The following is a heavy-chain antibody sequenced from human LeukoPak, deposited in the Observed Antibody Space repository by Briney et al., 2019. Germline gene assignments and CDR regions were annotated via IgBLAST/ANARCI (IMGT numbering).Heavy chain of an antibody. D-gene: IGHD3-22*01. J-gene: IGHJ4*02. CDR1: GFTFSSYA. Sequence: PGGSLRLSCAASGFTFSSYAMSWVRQAPGKGLEWVSAVSGSGGSTYYADSVKGRFTISRDNSKNTLYLQMNSLRAEDTAVYYCANGYYDSSGHPTGGYWGQGTLVTVSS. V-gene: IGHV3-23*01. CDR3: ANGYYDSSGHPTGGY. CDR2: VSGSGGST.